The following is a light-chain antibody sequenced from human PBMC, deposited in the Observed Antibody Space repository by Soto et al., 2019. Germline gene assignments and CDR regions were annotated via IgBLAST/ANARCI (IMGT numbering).Light chain of an antibody. CDR1: QSISTS. CDR3: QQYYSYPFT. Sequence: DIQMTQSPSTLSASLGDRVTVTFGASQSISTSLAWYQQKPGKAPKLLIYKASNLESGVPSRFSGSGSGTDFTLTISCLQSEDFATYYCQQYYSYPFTFGPGTKVDIK. V-gene: IGKV1-5*03. J-gene: IGKJ3*01. CDR2: KAS.